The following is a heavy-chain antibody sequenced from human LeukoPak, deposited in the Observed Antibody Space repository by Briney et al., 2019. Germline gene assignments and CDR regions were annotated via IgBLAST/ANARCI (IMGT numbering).Heavy chain of an antibody. CDR1: GFSFKTYE. Sequence: GGSLILSCVASGFSFKTYEMNWFRQAPGEGLEWISYISVGGSDEDYADSVKGRFSISRDNAKNSLFLQMNSLRVEDTAVYYCARDVGFNNGWPAWGQGTLVTVSS. V-gene: IGHV3-48*03. D-gene: IGHD6-19*01. CDR3: ARDVGFNNGWPA. J-gene: IGHJ5*02. CDR2: ISVGGSDE.